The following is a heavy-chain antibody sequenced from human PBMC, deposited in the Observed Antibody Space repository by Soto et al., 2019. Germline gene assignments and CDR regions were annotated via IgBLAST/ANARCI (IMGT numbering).Heavy chain of an antibody. V-gene: IGHV1-18*01. CDR2: ISAYNGNT. D-gene: IGHD2-15*01. J-gene: IGHJ6*02. CDR3: ARVGYCSGGSCYLNYYYGMDV. CDR1: GYTFTSYG. Sequence: ASVKVSCKASGYTFTSYGISWVRQAPGQGLEWMGWISAYNGNTNYAQKLQGRVTMTTDTSTSTAYMELRSLRSDDTAVYYCARVGYCSGGSCYLNYYYGMDVWGQGTTVTVSS.